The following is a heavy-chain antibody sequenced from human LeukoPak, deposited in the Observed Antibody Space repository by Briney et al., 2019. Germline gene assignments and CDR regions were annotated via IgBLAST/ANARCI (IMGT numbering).Heavy chain of an antibody. V-gene: IGHV3-23*01. Sequence: GGSLRLSCAASGFTFSSYAMSWVRQAPGKGLEWVSAISGSGGSTYYADSVKGRFTISRDNSKNTLYLQMNSLRAEDTAVYYCAKSPDSSGYYLSYFDYWGRGTLVTVSS. J-gene: IGHJ4*02. CDR1: GFTFSSYA. CDR2: ISGSGGST. D-gene: IGHD3-22*01. CDR3: AKSPDSSGYYLSYFDY.